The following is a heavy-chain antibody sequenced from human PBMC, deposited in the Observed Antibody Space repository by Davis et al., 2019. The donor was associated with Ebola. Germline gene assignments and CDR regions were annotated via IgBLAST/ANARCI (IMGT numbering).Heavy chain of an antibody. V-gene: IGHV1-2*04. Sequence: ASVTVSCKASGYTFTGYYMHWVRQAPGQGLEWMGWINPNSGGTNYAQKFQGWVTMTRDTSISTAYMELSRLRSDDTAVYYCARGYCSGGTHMIEGGTKCDPWGQGTLVTVSS. J-gene: IGHJ5*02. CDR2: INPNSGGT. CDR1: GYTFTGYY. D-gene: IGHD2-15*01. CDR3: ARGYCSGGTHMIEGGTKCDP.